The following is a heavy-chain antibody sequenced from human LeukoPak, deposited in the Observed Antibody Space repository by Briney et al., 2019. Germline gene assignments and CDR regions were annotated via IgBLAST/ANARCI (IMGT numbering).Heavy chain of an antibody. D-gene: IGHD3-22*01. CDR2: IYTSGST. CDR1: GGSISSYY. CDR3: ARTGFDSSGYPGAFDI. V-gene: IGHV4-4*07. Sequence: RSSETLSLTCTVSGGSISSYYWSWIRQPAGKGLEWIGRIYTSGSTNYNPSLKSRVTMSVDTSKNQLSLKLSSVTAADTAVYYCARTGFDSSGYPGAFDIWGQGTMVTVSS. J-gene: IGHJ3*02.